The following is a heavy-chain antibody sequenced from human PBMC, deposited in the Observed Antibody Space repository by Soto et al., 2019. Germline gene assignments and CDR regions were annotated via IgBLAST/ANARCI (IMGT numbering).Heavy chain of an antibody. CDR1: GYPFTSYG. J-gene: IGHJ6*02. CDR2: ISAYNGNT. Sequence: QVQLVQSGAEVKKPGAAVKVACKASGYPFTSYGISWVRQAPGQGLEWMGWISAYNGNTNYAQKLQGRVTMTTDTSTSSAYMELRSLRYDDTAVYYCARDEVYCSSTSCYYYYYGMDVWGQGTTVTVSS. CDR3: ARDEVYCSSTSCYYYYYGMDV. D-gene: IGHD2-2*01. V-gene: IGHV1-18*04.